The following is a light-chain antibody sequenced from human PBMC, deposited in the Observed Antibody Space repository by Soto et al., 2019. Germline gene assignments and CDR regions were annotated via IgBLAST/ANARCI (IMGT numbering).Light chain of an antibody. J-gene: IGLJ2*01. CDR1: SSDVGGYNY. CDR2: EVS. Sequence: QSALTQPPSASGSPGQSVTISCTGTSSDVGGYNYVSWYQQHPGKAPKLMIYEVSKRPSGVPDRFSGSKSGNTASLTVSGLQAEDEADYYCSSYAGSNKVFGGGPKVTVL. V-gene: IGLV2-8*01. CDR3: SSYAGSNKV.